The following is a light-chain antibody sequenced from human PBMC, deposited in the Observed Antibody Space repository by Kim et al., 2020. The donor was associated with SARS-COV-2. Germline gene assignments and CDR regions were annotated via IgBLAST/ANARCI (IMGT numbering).Light chain of an antibody. V-gene: IGLV3-9*01. CDR3: QVWHSSTAV. J-gene: IGLJ3*02. Sequence: VALGQTARITCGGDNIENKNLHWYQQKPGQAPVLVIYRDSNRPSGIPERFSGSNSGNTATLTISRAQAGDEADYYCQVWHSSTAVFGGGTQLTVL. CDR1: NIENKN. CDR2: RDS.